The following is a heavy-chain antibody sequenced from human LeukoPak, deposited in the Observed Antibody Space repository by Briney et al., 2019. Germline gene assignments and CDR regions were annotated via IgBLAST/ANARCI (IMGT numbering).Heavy chain of an antibody. CDR3: ARGSPGLRKYYNWFDP. D-gene: IGHD3/OR15-3a*01. J-gene: IGHJ5*02. Sequence: SQTLSLTCAISGDSVSSNSAAWNWIRQSPSRGLEWPGRTYYRSKWYNDYAVSVKSRITINPDTSKNQFSLQLNSVTPEDTAVYYCARGSPGLRKYYNWFDPWGQGTLVTVSS. CDR1: GDSVSSNSAA. CDR2: TYYRSKWYN. V-gene: IGHV6-1*01.